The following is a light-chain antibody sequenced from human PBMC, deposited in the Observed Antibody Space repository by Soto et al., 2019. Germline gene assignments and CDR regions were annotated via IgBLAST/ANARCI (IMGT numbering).Light chain of an antibody. CDR2: AAS. CDR1: QSSSSF. V-gene: IGKV1-39*01. CDR3: QQSYNTPRA. J-gene: IGKJ1*01. Sequence: DIQMTQSPSSLSASVGDRVTITCRASQSSSSFLNWYQQKPGKAPKLLIYAASSLQSGVPSRVSGSGSGTHFTLTISSLQPEDFATYYCQQSYNTPRAFGQGTKVDIK.